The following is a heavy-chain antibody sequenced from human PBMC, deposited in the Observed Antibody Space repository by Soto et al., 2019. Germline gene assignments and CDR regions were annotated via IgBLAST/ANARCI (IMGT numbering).Heavy chain of an antibody. V-gene: IGHV1-2*02. D-gene: IGHD2-2*02. J-gene: IGHJ4*02. Sequence: QVQLVQSGAEVKKPWASVKVSCKASGYSFAGYYIHWVRQAPGQGLEWMGWINPNSGDTNYVEKFQGRVTMTRDTSISTAYMERRSLRSDDTAVFYCARGQDCSTTNCYTGGDYFDYWGQGTLVTVSS. CDR3: ARGQDCSTTNCYTGGDYFDY. CDR2: INPNSGDT. CDR1: GYSFAGYY.